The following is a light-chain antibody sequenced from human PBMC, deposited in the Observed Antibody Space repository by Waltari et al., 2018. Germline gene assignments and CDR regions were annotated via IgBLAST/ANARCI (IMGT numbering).Light chain of an antibody. J-gene: IGLJ2*01. V-gene: IGLV1-44*01. CDR3: AAWDDSLKVV. CDR1: SSNIGSNT. Sequence: QSVLTQPPSASGTPGQRVTISFSGSSSNIGSNTVNWYQQLPGTAPKRLIYSNNQRPSGVPDRFSGSKSGTSASLPISGLQSEDEADYYCAAWDDSLKVVFGGGTKLTVL. CDR2: SNN.